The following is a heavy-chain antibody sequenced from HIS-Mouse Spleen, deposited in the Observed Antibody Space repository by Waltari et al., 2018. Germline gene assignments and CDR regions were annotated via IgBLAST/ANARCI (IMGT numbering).Heavy chain of an antibody. Sequence: QLQLQESGPGLVKPSETPSLTCTVSGGSISSSSYYWGWNRQPQGKGLEWIGSIYYSGSTYYNPSLKSRVTISVDTSKNQFSLKLSSVTAADTAVYYCAREIPYSSSWYDWYFDLWGRGTLVTVSS. CDR1: GGSISSSSYY. V-gene: IGHV4-39*07. J-gene: IGHJ2*01. CDR2: IYYSGST. CDR3: AREIPYSSSWYDWYFDL. D-gene: IGHD6-13*01.